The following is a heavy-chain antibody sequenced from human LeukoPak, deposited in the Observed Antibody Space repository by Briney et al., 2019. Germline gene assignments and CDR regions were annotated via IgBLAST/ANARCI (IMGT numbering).Heavy chain of an antibody. Sequence: ALVKVSCKAYGYTFTAYYMHWVRQAPGQGPEWMGWINPKSGDTNYAQKFQGRVTMTRDTSISTGYMELSRLTSDDTAVYYCARETGQFEHDSWGQGTLVTVSS. CDR3: ARETGQFEHDS. J-gene: IGHJ4*02. D-gene: IGHD5-24*01. V-gene: IGHV1-2*02. CDR1: GYTFTAYY. CDR2: INPKSGDT.